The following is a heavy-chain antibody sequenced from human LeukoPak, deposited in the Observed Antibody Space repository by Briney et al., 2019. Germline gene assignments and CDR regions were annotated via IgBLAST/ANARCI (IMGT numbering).Heavy chain of an antibody. Sequence: GGSLRLSCAASGFTFSDYYMTWIRQAPGKGLEWVSYISSSGSTTHYADSVKGRFTISRDNAKNSLYVQTNNLRAEDTAVYYCARVPRSGGSIDYWGQGTLVTVSS. CDR1: GFTFSDYY. CDR2: ISSSGSTT. V-gene: IGHV3-11*01. CDR3: ARVPRSGGSIDY. J-gene: IGHJ4*02. D-gene: IGHD6-19*01.